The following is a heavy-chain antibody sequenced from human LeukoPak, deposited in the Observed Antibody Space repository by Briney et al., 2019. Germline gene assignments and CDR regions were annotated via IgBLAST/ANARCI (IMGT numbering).Heavy chain of an antibody. J-gene: IGHJ4*02. CDR2: INPNSGGT. CDR1: GYTFTGYY. CDR3: AMLDTAMGTDY. Sequence: ASVKVSCKASGYTFTGYYMHWARQAPGQGLEWMGWINPNSGGTNYAQKFQGWVTMTRDTSISTAYMELSRLRSDDTAVYYCAMLDTAMGTDYWGQGTLVTVSS. V-gene: IGHV1-2*04. D-gene: IGHD5-18*01.